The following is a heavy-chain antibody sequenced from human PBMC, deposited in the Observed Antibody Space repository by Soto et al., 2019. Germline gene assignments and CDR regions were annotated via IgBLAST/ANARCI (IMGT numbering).Heavy chain of an antibody. CDR2: IYSGGTT. J-gene: IGHJ1*01. CDR3: ARDGITMVRGVIMAEYFQY. D-gene: IGHD3-10*01. Sequence: GGSLRLSCAASGFTVSSNYMSWARQAPGKGLEWVSVIYSGGTTYYTDSVKGRFTISRDNSKNTLYLQMNSLRAEDTAVYYCARDGITMVRGVIMAEYFQYWGQGTLVTVS. V-gene: IGHV3-66*01. CDR1: GFTVSSNY.